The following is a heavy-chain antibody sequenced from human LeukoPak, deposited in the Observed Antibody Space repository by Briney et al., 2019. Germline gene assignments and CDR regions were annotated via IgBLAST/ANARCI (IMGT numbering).Heavy chain of an antibody. D-gene: IGHD3-3*01. V-gene: IGHV4-31*03. Sequence: SETLSLTCSVSGVSISSGDYCWSWIRQHPGKGLEWIGYIFSSGRTYYNPSLKSRIAISRDTSKNQFSLEVNSVTAADTAVYFCASTILVQDPNAFDIWGQGTMVSVSS. CDR3: ASTILVQDPNAFDI. CDR1: GVSISSGDYC. J-gene: IGHJ3*02. CDR2: IFSSGRT.